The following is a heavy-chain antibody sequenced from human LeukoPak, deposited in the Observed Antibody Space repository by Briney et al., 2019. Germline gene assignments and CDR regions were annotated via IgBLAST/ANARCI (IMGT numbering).Heavy chain of an antibody. CDR1: GFTFSSYW. CDR3: ARVIVATGDLN. D-gene: IGHD5-12*01. Sequence: GGALRLSCAASGFTFSSYWMRWVRQAPGKGLEWVANIKQDGSEKYYVDSVKGRFTISRGNAKNSLYLQMNSLRAEDTAVYCCARVIVATGDLNWGQGTLVTVSS. J-gene: IGHJ4*02. CDR2: IKQDGSEK. V-gene: IGHV3-7*01.